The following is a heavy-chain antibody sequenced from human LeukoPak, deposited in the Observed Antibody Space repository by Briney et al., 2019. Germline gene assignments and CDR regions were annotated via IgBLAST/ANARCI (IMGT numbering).Heavy chain of an antibody. CDR3: ARDRRYYDSSGYYPQLDAFDI. Sequence: PGGSLRLSCAASGFTFSSYAMSWVRQAPGKGLEWVSAISGSGGSTYYADSVKGRFTISRDNAKNSLYLQMNSLRAEDTALYYCARDRRYYDSSGYYPQLDAFDIWGQGTMVTVSS. J-gene: IGHJ3*02. V-gene: IGHV3-23*01. CDR1: GFTFSSYA. CDR2: ISGSGGST. D-gene: IGHD3-22*01.